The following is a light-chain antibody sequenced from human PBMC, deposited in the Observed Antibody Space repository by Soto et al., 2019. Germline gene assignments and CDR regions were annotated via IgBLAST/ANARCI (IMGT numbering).Light chain of an antibody. V-gene: IGLV2-14*01. CDR1: ISDFVVYNY. CDR2: GVS. Sequence: QSALTQPASVSGSPGQSITISCSGTISDFVVYNYVSWYQQHPGKAPKLMLYGVSKRPSGVSNRFSGSKSGNTASLTISGLQAEDEADYYSSSHTLSRALQVFGTGTKVTVL. J-gene: IGLJ1*01. CDR3: SSHTLSRALQV.